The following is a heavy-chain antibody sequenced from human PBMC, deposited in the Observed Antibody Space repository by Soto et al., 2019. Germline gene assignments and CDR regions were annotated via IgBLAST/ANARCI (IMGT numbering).Heavy chain of an antibody. J-gene: IGHJ6*02. CDR1: GYSYTSYW. CDR2: INPADSEA. V-gene: IGHV5-51*01. Sequence: GESLKISCKGSGYSYTSYWIGWVRQRPGRGLEWMGIINPADSEANYSPSFQGQVTISADRSTSTAFLQWSSLKASDTALYYCARTRSFTLGSYYDGMDVWGQGTTVTVSS. D-gene: IGHD6-6*01. CDR3: ARTRSFTLGSYYDGMDV.